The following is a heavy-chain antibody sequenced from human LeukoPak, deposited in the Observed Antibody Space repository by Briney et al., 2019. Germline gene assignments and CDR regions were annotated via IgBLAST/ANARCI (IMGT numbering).Heavy chain of an antibody. CDR3: AGRVVKYYYYYYGMDV. J-gene: IGHJ6*02. CDR1: GFTFSSYA. Sequence: GGSLRLSCAASGFTFSSYAMSWVRQAPGKGLEWVSAISGSGGSTYYADSVKGRFTISRDNSKNTLYLQMNSLRAEDTAVYYCAGRVVKYYYYYYGMDVWGQGTTVTVSS. D-gene: IGHD2-15*01. V-gene: IGHV3-23*01. CDR2: ISGSGGST.